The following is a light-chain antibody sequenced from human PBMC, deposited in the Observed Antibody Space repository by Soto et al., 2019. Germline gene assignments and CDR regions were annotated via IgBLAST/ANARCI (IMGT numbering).Light chain of an antibody. J-gene: IGLJ3*02. Sequence: QSALTQPPSASGSPGQSVTISCTGTSSDVGGYNYVSWYQQHPRKAAKLMIYEVSKRPSGVPDRFSGSKSGNTASLTVSGLQAEDEADYYCSSYAGSNNWVFGGGTKVTVL. V-gene: IGLV2-8*01. CDR1: SSDVGGYNY. CDR2: EVS. CDR3: SSYAGSNNWV.